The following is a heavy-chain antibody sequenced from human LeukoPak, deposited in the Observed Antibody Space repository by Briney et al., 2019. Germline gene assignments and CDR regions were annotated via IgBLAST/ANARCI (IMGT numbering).Heavy chain of an antibody. J-gene: IGHJ4*02. V-gene: IGHV1-69*05. CDR2: IIPLFGTA. CDR3: ARVFARGGEISGSYYYY. CDR1: GCTFSTYA. D-gene: IGHD1-26*01. Sequence: SVKVSCKSSGCTFSTYAVNWVRQAPGQRLEWMGGIIPLFGTANYAQKFQGRVTITTDESTSTAYMDLSSLSSEDTAIYYCARVFARGGEISGSYYYYWGQGTLVTVSS.